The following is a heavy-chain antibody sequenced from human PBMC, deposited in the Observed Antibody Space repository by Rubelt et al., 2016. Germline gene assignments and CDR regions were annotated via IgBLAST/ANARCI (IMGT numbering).Heavy chain of an antibody. J-gene: IGHJ4*02. CDR1: GGSFSGYY. CDR2: INHSGST. CDR3: ARAGDSSGWHLDFDY. V-gene: IGHV4-34*01. D-gene: IGHD6-19*01. Sequence: QVQLQQWGAGLLKPSETLSLTCAVYGGSFSGYYWSWIRQPPGKGLEWIGEINHSGSTNYNPSLKSLVTISVYTSKNQFSLKLSSVTAADTAVYYCARAGDSSGWHLDFDYWGQGTLVTVSS.